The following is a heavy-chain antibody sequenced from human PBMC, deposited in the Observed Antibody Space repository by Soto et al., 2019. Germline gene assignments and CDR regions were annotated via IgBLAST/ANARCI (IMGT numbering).Heavy chain of an antibody. V-gene: IGHV5-51*01. CDR3: ARPEEAYCSGGSCYSLVY. Sequence: GESLKISCKGSGYSFTSYWIGWVRQMPGKGLEWMGIIYPGDSDTRYSPSFQGQVTISADKSISTAYLQWSSLKASDTAMYYFARPEEAYCSGGSCYSLVYWGQGTLVTVSS. J-gene: IGHJ4*02. D-gene: IGHD2-15*01. CDR2: IYPGDSDT. CDR1: GYSFTSYW.